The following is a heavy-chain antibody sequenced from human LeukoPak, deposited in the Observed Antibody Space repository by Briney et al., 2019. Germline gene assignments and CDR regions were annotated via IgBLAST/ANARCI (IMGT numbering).Heavy chain of an antibody. CDR1: GGSFSGYY. J-gene: IGHJ4*02. Sequence: SETLSLTCAVYGGSFSGYYRSWIRQPPGKGLEWIGEINHSGSTNYNPSLKSRATISVDTSKNQFSLKLSSVTAADTAVYYCARRGTTVTFFDYWGQGTLVTVSS. D-gene: IGHD4-17*01. V-gene: IGHV4-34*01. CDR3: ARRGTTVTFFDY. CDR2: INHSGST.